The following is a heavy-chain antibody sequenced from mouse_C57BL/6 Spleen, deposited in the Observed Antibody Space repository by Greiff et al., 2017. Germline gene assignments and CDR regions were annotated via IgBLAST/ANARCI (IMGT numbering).Heavy chain of an antibody. J-gene: IGHJ3*01. V-gene: IGHV1-69*01. CDR1: GYTFTSYW. CDR3: ASSGGGFAY. Sequence: QVQLQQPGAELVMPGASVKLSCKASGYTFTSYWMHWVKQRPGQGLEWIGEIDPSDSYTNYNQKFKGKSTLTVDKYSSTAYMQLSSLTSEDSAVYYCASSGGGFAYWGQGTLVTVSA. CDR2: IDPSDSYT. D-gene: IGHD3-1*01.